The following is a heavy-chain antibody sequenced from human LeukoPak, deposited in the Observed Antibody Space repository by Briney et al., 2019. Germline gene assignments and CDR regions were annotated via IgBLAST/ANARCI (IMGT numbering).Heavy chain of an antibody. V-gene: IGHV3-30*02. CDR1: GFTFSSYW. D-gene: IGHD1-20*01. J-gene: IGHJ5*02. CDR2: IRYDGSNK. CDR3: AKGPDNWNDGGWETGFDP. Sequence: GGSLRLSCAASGFTFSSYWMSWVRQAPGKGLEWVAFIRYDGSNKYYADSVKGRFTISRDNSKNTLYLQMNSLRAEDTAVYYCAKGPDNWNDGGWETGFDPWGQGTLVTVSS.